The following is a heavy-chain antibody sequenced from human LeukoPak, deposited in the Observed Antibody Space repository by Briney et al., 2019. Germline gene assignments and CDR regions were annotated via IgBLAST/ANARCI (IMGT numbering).Heavy chain of an antibody. CDR1: GYTFTSYY. J-gene: IGHJ4*02. Sequence: ASVKVSCKASGYTFTSYYMHWVRQAPGQGLEWMGIINPSGGSTSYAQKFQGRVTMTRDMSTSTVYMELSSLRSEDTAVYYCARAYYDSSGYYHNFDYWGQGTLVTVSS. CDR2: INPSGGST. CDR3: ARAYYDSSGYYHNFDY. V-gene: IGHV1-46*01. D-gene: IGHD3-22*01.